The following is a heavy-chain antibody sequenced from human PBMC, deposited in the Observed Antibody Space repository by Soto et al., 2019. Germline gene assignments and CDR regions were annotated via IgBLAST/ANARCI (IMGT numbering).Heavy chain of an antibody. CDR1: GHTFTRYA. Sequence: GASLKVSCKASGHTFTRYAMHWVRQAPGQRLEWMGWINAGDGNTNYAQKLQGRVTMTTDTSTSTAYMELRSLRSDDTAVYYCARGEIRYYDFWSGYYGTGSWFDPWGQGTLVTVSS. D-gene: IGHD3-3*01. CDR2: INAGDGNT. V-gene: IGHV1-3*01. J-gene: IGHJ5*02. CDR3: ARGEIRYYDFWSGYYGTGSWFDP.